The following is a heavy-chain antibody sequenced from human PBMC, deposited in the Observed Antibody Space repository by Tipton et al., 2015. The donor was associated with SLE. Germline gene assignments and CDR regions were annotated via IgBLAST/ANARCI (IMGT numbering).Heavy chain of an antibody. J-gene: IGHJ4*02. CDR2: IYYSGST. Sequence: TLSLTCTVSGGSISSSSYYWGWIRQPPGKGLEWIGSIYYSGSTNYSPSLKSRVTISVDTSKNQFSLKLSSVTAADTAVYYCATTRAFSAYDWDSWGQGTLVTVSS. D-gene: IGHD5-12*01. CDR1: GGSISSSSYY. V-gene: IGHV4-39*07. CDR3: ATTRAFSAYDWDS.